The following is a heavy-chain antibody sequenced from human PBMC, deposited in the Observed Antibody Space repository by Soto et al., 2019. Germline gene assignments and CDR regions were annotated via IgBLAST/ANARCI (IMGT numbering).Heavy chain of an antibody. V-gene: IGHV3-33*08. CDR1: GFTFSSYA. CDR3: ARLYVAGTIVSYMDV. D-gene: IGHD1-1*01. Sequence: PGGSLRLSCAASGFTFSSYAMSWVRQAPGKGLEWVAVIWYDGSNKYYADSVKGRFTISRDNSKNTLYLQMNSLRAEDTAVYYCARLYVAGTIVSYMDVWGKGTTVTVSS. CDR2: IWYDGSNK. J-gene: IGHJ6*03.